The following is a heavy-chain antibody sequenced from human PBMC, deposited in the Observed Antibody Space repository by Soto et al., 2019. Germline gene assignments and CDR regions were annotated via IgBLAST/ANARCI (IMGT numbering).Heavy chain of an antibody. CDR2: VSYDGSKK. CDR3: ARVPEAFDY. CDR1: GFAFSTYA. Sequence: QVQLVESGGGVVQPGRSLRLSCAASGFAFSTYAMHWVRQAPGKGLEGVAVVSYDGSKKYYADSVKGRFTISRDDSKNTLYLQMNSLRNEDTAVYYCARVPEAFDYWGQGTLVTVSS. V-gene: IGHV3-30-3*01. J-gene: IGHJ4*02.